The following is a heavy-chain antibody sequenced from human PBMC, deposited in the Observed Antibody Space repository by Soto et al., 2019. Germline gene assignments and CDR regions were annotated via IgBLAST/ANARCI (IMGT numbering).Heavy chain of an antibody. Sequence: ASVKVSCKASGYAFTGYYMHWVRQAPGQGLEWMGWINPNSGGTNYAQKFQGWVTMTRDTSISTAYMELSRLRSDDTAVYYCARETLLLYCSSTSCYDYYYYGMDVWGQGTTVTVSS. J-gene: IGHJ6*02. CDR2: INPNSGGT. CDR1: GYAFTGYY. V-gene: IGHV1-2*04. D-gene: IGHD2-2*01. CDR3: ARETLLLYCSSTSCYDYYYYGMDV.